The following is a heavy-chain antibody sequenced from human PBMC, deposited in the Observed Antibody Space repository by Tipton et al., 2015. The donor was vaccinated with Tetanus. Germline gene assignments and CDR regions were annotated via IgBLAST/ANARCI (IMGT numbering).Heavy chain of an antibody. V-gene: IGHV4-34*01. Sequence: GLVKPSETLSLTCGVYGGSVSGNYWNWIRQPPGKGLEWIGEINPRGSSNYNPSLKSRVTISEDTSKNQFFLNMSSVTAADTAVYYCARRGGDFLTGYYDSWGQGTLVTVSS. CDR3: ARRGGDFLTGYYDS. CDR1: GGSVSGNY. CDR2: INPRGSS. J-gene: IGHJ4*02. D-gene: IGHD3-9*01.